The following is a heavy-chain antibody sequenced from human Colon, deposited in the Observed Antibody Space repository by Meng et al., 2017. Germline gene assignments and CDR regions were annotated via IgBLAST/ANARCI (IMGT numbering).Heavy chain of an antibody. D-gene: IGHD2-15*01. V-gene: IGHV1-2*06. CDR2: INPRTGDT. CDR3: ARESADGGSFDL. J-gene: IGHJ4*02. Sequence: QVQLVQSGAEVKKPGASVTVSCKASGYTLYIHWVRLRPGEGLEWMGRINPRTGDTKSAQIFQGRVTMARDTSTTTFSMDLRSLTTDDSAIYFCARESADGGSFDLWGQGTLVTVSS. CDR1: GYTLY.